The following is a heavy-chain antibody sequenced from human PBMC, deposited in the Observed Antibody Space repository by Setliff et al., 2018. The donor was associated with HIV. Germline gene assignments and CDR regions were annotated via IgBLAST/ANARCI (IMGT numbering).Heavy chain of an antibody. V-gene: IGHV1-24*01. Sequence: ASVKVPCKVSGYTLTELSIHWVRQAPGKGLEWMGGFDPEYDKTFYAQKFQGIVTMSDDTSTDTSYMELTSLRSEDTAVYYCATRAYDSSSKLRSRVSGAAFDIWGQGTMVTVSS. D-gene: IGHD3-22*01. CDR2: FDPEYDKT. CDR1: GYTLTELS. J-gene: IGHJ3*02. CDR3: ATRAYDSSSKLRSRVSGAAFDI.